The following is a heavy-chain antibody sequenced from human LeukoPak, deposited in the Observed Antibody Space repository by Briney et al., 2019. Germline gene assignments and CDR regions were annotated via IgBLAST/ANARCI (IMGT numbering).Heavy chain of an antibody. CDR2: IYYSGST. V-gene: IGHV4-59*01. J-gene: IGHJ4*02. CDR1: GGSISSYY. D-gene: IGHD5-18*01. Sequence: KASETLSLTCTVAGGSISSYYWSWVRQPPRTGLGWNGYIYYSGSTNYNPSLKSQVRMSVDTSKNQFSLKLSFVTAAAPAAASCARGRKYTSGYRVTELGSGYSDYSGEGALCTVSS. CDR3: ARGRKYTSGYRVTELGSGYSDY.